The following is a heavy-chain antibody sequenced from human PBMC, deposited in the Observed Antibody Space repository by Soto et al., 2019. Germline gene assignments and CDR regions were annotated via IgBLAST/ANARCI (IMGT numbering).Heavy chain of an antibody. V-gene: IGHV3-53*04. J-gene: IGHJ6*02. CDR3: YASPGSGSRRYYYYGMDV. D-gene: IGHD3-10*01. CDR1: GFTVSSNY. CDR2: IYSGGST. Sequence: EVQLVESGGGLVQPGGSLRLSCAASGFTVSSNYMSWVRQAPGKGLEWVSVIYSGGSTYYADSVKGRFTISRHNSKNTLYLQMNSLRAEDTAVYYCYASPGSGSRRYYYYGMDVWGQGTTVTVSS.